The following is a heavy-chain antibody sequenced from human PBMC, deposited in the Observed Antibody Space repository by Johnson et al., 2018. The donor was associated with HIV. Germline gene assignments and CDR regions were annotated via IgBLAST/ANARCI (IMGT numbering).Heavy chain of an antibody. J-gene: IGHJ3*02. CDR1: GLSFSDYC. Sequence: VQLVESGGGLVQPGGSLRLSCEASGLSFSDYCMNWIRQTPGKGLEWVANIKQDGSEKYYVDSVKGRFTISRDNAKNSLYLQMNSLRAEDTAVYYCARAASDAFDIWGQGTMVTVSS. V-gene: IGHV3-7*03. CDR2: IKQDGSEK. CDR3: ARAASDAFDI.